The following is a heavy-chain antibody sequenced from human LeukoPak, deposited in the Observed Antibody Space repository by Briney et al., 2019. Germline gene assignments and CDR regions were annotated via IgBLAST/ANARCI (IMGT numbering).Heavy chain of an antibody. V-gene: IGHV1-2*02. D-gene: IGHD4-11*01. CDR3: ARGTTVNGRTFDY. CDR2: INPNSGGT. Sequence: ASVKVSCKASGYTFTDYYMHWVRQAPGQGLEWMGWINPNSGGTNYAQKFQGRVTMTRDTSISTAYMELSRLRSDDTAVYYCARGTTVNGRTFDYWGQGTLVTVSS. J-gene: IGHJ4*02. CDR1: GYTFTDYY.